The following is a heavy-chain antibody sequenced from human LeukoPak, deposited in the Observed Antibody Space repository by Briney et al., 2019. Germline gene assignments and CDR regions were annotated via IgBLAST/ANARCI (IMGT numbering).Heavy chain of an antibody. CDR2: ISPSGGST. D-gene: IGHD5-24*01. CDR3: ARDNSVRDEAWWFNP. J-gene: IGHJ5*02. V-gene: IGHV1-46*01. CDR1: GYTFTSNY. Sequence: ASVKVSCKAFGYTFTSNYMHGVRQAPGQGPEGMGGISPSGGSTTYAQKFQGRVTLTRDMSTSTDYLELSSLRSEDTAVYYCARDNSVRDEAWWFNPWGQGTLVTVSS.